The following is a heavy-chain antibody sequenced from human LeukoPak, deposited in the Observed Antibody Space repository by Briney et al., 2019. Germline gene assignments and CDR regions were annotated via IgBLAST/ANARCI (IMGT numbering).Heavy chain of an antibody. CDR1: GGTFSSYA. CDR2: IIPIFGTA. Sequence: ASVKVSCKASGGTFSSYAISWVRQAPGQGLEWMGGIIPIFGTANYAQKFQGRVTITADESTSTAYMELSSLRSEDTAVYYCARRGDILTGYNLYYFDYWGQGTLVTVSS. D-gene: IGHD3-9*01. V-gene: IGHV1-69*13. CDR3: ARRGDILTGYNLYYFDY. J-gene: IGHJ4*02.